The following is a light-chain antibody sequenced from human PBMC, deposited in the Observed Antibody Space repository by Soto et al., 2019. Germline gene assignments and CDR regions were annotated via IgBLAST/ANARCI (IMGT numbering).Light chain of an antibody. CDR3: QQPSNLPRT. J-gene: IGKJ1*01. V-gene: IGKV1-16*01. CDR1: QGISTF. CDR2: AAS. Sequence: DIQMTQSPYSLSASVGDRVTITCRASQGISTFLAWFQQKPGKAPKTLIYAASSLHSGVPSRFSGSGSGTDFTLTISSLQPEDFAVYYCQQPSNLPRTFGQGA.